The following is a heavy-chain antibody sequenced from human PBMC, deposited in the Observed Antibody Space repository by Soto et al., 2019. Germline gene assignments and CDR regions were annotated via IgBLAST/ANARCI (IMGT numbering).Heavy chain of an antibody. V-gene: IGHV1-18*04. D-gene: IGHD5-12*01. CDR3: ARDPGRYSGYDYEAHYGMDV. J-gene: IGHJ6*02. CDR2: ISAYNGNT. Sequence: QVQLVQSGAEVKKPGASVKVSCKASGYTFTSYGISWVRQAPGQGLEWMGWISAYNGNTNYAQKLQGRVTMPTDTSTSTAYMELRSLRSDDTAVYYCARDPGRYSGYDYEAHYGMDVWGQGTTVTVSS. CDR1: GYTFTSYG.